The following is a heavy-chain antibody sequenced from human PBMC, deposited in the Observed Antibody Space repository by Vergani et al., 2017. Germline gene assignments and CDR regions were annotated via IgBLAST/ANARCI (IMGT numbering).Heavy chain of an antibody. D-gene: IGHD6-19*01. CDR1: GYTFTSYA. V-gene: IGHV1-3*02. CDR3: ARFNSSGCFGVWFDP. J-gene: IGHJ5*02. CDR2: SNAGNGNT. Sequence: QVQLVQSGAEVKKPGASVKVSCKASGYTFTSYAMHWVRQAPGQRLEWRGWSNAGNGNTKYSQEFQGRVTITRDTSASTAYMELSSLRSEEMAVYYCARFNSSGCFGVWFDPWGQGTLVTVSS.